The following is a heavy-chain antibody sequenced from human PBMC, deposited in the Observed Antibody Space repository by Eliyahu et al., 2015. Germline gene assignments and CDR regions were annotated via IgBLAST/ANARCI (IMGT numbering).Heavy chain of an antibody. CDR1: GDSVXSXSVA. CDR3: ARNFDYGGNSFTFDY. Sequence: QIQLQQSGPGLVKPSQTLSLTCXIXGDSVXSXSVAWNWIRQSPSRGLEWLGRTYYRSKWFKDYASSVKSRITINSDTSKNQFSLQLNSVTPEDTAVYYCARNFDYGGNSFTFDYWGQGTLVTVSS. CDR2: TYYRSKWFK. V-gene: IGHV6-1*01. D-gene: IGHD4-23*01. J-gene: IGHJ4*02.